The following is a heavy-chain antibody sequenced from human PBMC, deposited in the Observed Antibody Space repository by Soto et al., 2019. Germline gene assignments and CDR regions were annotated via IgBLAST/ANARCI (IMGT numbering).Heavy chain of an antibody. Sequence: QVQLQESGPGLVKPSQTLSLTCTVSGGSIRSGDYYWSWIRQPPGKGLEWIGYIYYSGSTYYNPSLKSRVTISVDTSKNQCSLKLSSVTAADTAVYYCARAPNYCGAGSYGNWFDPWGQGTLVTVSS. D-gene: IGHD3-10*01. CDR1: GGSIRSGDYY. CDR3: ARAPNYCGAGSYGNWFDP. J-gene: IGHJ5*02. CDR2: IYYSGST. V-gene: IGHV4-30-4*01.